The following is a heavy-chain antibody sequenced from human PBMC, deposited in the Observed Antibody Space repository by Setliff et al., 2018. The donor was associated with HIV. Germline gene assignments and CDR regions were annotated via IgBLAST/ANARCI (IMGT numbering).Heavy chain of an antibody. V-gene: IGHV4-34*01. CDR1: GESFSGYY. D-gene: IGHD2-8*01. J-gene: IGHJ4*02. Sequence: SETLSLTCAVYGESFSGYYWSWIRQPPGKGLEWIGEVNHSGSSSYNPSLKSRVTVSVDTSKNQFSLKLSSVTAADTAVYYCECYNSDDGYFDNWGQGALVTVSS. CDR2: VNHSGSS. CDR3: ECYNSDDGYFDN.